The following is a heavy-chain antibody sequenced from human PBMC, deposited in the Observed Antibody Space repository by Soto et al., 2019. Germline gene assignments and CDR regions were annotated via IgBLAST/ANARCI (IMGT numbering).Heavy chain of an antibody. CDR1: GDSVSSNSVA. D-gene: IGHD1-26*01. CDR2: TYYRSKWYN. J-gene: IGHJ4*02. CDR3: VRGSQGGFDY. V-gene: IGHV6-1*01. Sequence: SQTLSLTCAISGDSVSSNSVAWNWIRQSPSRGLEWLGRTYYRSKWYNDYGISVKSRITFNSDTSKNQFFLHLKSVTPEDTVVHYCVRGSQGGFDYWGKGTLVTVSS.